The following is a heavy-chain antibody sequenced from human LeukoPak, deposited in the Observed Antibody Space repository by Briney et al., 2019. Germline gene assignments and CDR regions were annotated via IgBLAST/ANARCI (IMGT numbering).Heavy chain of an antibody. V-gene: IGHV4-39*01. CDR1: GGSISRSGDY. D-gene: IGHD2-15*01. J-gene: IGHJ6*02. CDR2: IYYIGST. CDR3: ASRGGPGDYYYYGMDV. Sequence: SETLSLTCSVSGGSISRSGDYWGLMRQPPGKGLEWIGSIYYIGSTYYNPSLKSRVTISVDTSKNQFSLKMRSVTAADTAVYYCASRGGPGDYYYYGMDVWGQGTTVTVSS.